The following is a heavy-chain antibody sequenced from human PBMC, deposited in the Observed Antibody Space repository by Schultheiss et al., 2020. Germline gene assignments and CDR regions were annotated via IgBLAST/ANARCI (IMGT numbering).Heavy chain of an antibody. CDR2: VNNDGSDT. V-gene: IGHV3-74*01. CDR3: ARGGSNHAFDI. D-gene: IGHD2-8*01. J-gene: IGHJ3*02. CDR1: GFTFSSYA. Sequence: GGSLLSCAASGFTFSSYAMSWVRQAPGKGLEWVSRVNNDGSDTIYADSVKGRFTVSRDNAKNTVYLQMDSLRAEDTAMYYCARGGSNHAFDIWGQGTVVTVSS.